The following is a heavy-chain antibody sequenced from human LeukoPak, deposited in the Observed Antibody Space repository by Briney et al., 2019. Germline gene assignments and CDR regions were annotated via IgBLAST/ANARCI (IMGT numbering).Heavy chain of an antibody. Sequence: GGSLRPSCSAFGFTLSDFGMHWVRQAPGKGLEWVAVLWSGGTNYYYADSVKGRVVISRDTSKNTLYLQMNSLRAEDSAIYYCARDMGFYYFDYWGQGTLVTVSS. D-gene: IGHD3-10*01. J-gene: IGHJ4*02. CDR2: LWSGGTNY. CDR3: ARDMGFYYFDY. CDR1: GFTLSDFG. V-gene: IGHV3-33*01.